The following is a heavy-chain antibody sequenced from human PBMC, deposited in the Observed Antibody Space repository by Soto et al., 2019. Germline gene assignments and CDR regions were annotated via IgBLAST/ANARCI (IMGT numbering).Heavy chain of an antibody. CDR2: ISYDGSNK. CDR3: AKASEVDFWSGYYSTEYYFDY. J-gene: IGHJ4*02. V-gene: IGHV3-30*18. Sequence: PGGSLRLSCAASGFTFSSYGMHWVRQAPGKGLEWVAVISYDGSNKYYADSVKGRFTISRDNSKNTLYLQMNSLRAEDTAVYYCAKASEVDFWSGYYSTEYYFDYWGQGTLVTVSS. D-gene: IGHD3-3*01. CDR1: GFTFSSYG.